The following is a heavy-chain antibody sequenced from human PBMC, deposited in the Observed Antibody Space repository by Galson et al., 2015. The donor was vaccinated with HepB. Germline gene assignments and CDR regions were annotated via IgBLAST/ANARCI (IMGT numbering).Heavy chain of an antibody. CDR2: IIPIFGKA. CDR1: GGTFSSDG. V-gene: IGHV1-69*01. Sequence: SCKASGGTFSSDGISWVRQAPGQGLEWMGGIIPIFGKANYAQRFQGRVTFTADESTSTAYMELGSLTSEDTAVYYCARESRPSMAHYYHCYYGMDVWGQGTTVTVSS. D-gene: IGHD2/OR15-2a*01. J-gene: IGHJ6*02. CDR3: ARESRPSMAHYYHCYYGMDV.